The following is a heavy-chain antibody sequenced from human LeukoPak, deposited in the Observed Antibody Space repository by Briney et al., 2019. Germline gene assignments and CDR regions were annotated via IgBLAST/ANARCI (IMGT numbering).Heavy chain of an antibody. CDR2: ISGSGGST. J-gene: IGHJ2*01. CDR3: AKVGIRISLIVVVFTTADDWYFDL. V-gene: IGHV3-23*01. Sequence: PGGSLRLSCAASGFTFSNYAMSWVRQAPGKGLEWVSGISGSGGSTYYADSVEGRLTISRDNSKNTLYLQMDSLRDEDTAVYYCAKVGIRISLIVVVFTTADDWYFDLWGRGTLVTVSS. CDR1: GFTFSNYA. D-gene: IGHD3-22*01.